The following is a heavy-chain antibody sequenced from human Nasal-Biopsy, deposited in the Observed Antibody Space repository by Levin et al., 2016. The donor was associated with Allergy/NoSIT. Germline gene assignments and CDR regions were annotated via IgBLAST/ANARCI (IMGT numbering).Heavy chain of an antibody. CDR2: ISHNGDDQ. CDR1: GFTFSGYG. J-gene: IGHJ4*02. CDR3: ARDSNRFVWGTHRFWGY. V-gene: IGHV3-30*03. D-gene: IGHD3-16*02. Sequence: GESLKISCAASGFTFSGYGMHWVRQAPGKGPEWVAVISHNGDDQYYADAVKGRFTISRDNSRNTLSLQMTSLRPEDTAVYYCARDSNRFVWGTHRFWGYWGQGSLVTVSS.